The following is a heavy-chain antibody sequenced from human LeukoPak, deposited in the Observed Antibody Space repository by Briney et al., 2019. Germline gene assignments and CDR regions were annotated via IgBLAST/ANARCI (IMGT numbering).Heavy chain of an antibody. D-gene: IGHD3-3*01. Sequence: ASVKVSCKASGYTFTGYYMHWMRQAPGQGLEWMGWINPNSGGTNYAQKFQGRVTMTRDTSISTAYMELSRLRSDDTAVYYCARDQPLSGYVLRFLEWWGFDPWGQGTLVTVSS. V-gene: IGHV1-2*02. J-gene: IGHJ5*02. CDR2: INPNSGGT. CDR3: ARDQPLSGYVLRFLEWWGFDP. CDR1: GYTFTGYY.